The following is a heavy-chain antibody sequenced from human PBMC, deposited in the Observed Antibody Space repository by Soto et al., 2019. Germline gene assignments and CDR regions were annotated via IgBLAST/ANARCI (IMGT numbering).Heavy chain of an antibody. CDR2: IIPILGIA. J-gene: IGHJ5*02. V-gene: IGHV1-69*02. CDR3: ARVYCSGGSCYPNWFDP. D-gene: IGHD2-15*01. Sequence: GASVKVSCKASGGTFSSYTISWVRQAPGQGLEWMGRIIPILGIANYAQKFQGRVTITADKSTSTAYMELSSLRSEDTAVYYCARVYCSGGSCYPNWFDPWGQGTLVTVS. CDR1: GGTFSSYT.